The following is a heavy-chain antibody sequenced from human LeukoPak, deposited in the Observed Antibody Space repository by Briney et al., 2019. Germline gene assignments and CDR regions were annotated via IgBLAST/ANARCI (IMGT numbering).Heavy chain of an antibody. J-gene: IGHJ4*02. D-gene: IGHD5-12*01. CDR2: ISAYNGGT. CDR3: ARDPVDIAATTMDY. V-gene: IGHV1-18*01. Sequence: GASVKVSCKASGYTFTSYTISWVRQAPGQGLEWMGWISAYNGGTHPAQKFQGRVIMTIDASTSTAYMEVRSLRSDDTAVYYCARDPVDIAATTMDYWGQGTLVTVSS. CDR1: GYTFTSYT.